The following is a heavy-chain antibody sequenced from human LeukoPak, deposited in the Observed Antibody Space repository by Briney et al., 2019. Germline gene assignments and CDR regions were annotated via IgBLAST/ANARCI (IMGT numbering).Heavy chain of an antibody. J-gene: IGHJ4*02. V-gene: IGHV4-39*07. D-gene: IGHD3-9*01. Sequence: SETLSLTCTVSGGSISSSSYYWGWIRQPPGKGLEWIGSIYYSGSTYYNPSLKSRVTISVDTSKNQFSLKLSSVTAADTAVYYCARTDFDWPHYLFYYWGQGTLVTVSS. CDR2: IYYSGST. CDR3: ARTDFDWPHYLFYY. CDR1: GGSISSSSYY.